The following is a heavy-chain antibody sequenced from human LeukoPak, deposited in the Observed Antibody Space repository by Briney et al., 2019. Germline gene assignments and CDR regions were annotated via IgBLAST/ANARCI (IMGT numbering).Heavy chain of an antibody. V-gene: IGHV4-59*08. CDR3: ARVSCSSTSCYTFDY. Sequence: SETLSLTCTVSGGSISSHYWSWIRQPPGKGLEWIGYIYYSGSTNYNPSLKSRVTISLDTSKNQFSLKLSSVTAADTAVYYCARVSCSSTSCYTFDYWGQGTLVTVSS. CDR2: IYYSGST. CDR1: GGSISSHY. D-gene: IGHD2-2*01. J-gene: IGHJ4*02.